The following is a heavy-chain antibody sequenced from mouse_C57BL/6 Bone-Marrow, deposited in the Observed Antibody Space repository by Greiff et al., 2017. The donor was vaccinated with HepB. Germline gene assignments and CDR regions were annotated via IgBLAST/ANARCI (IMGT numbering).Heavy chain of an antibody. CDR2: SRNKANDYTT. D-gene: IGHD2-5*01. CDR1: GFTFSDFY. J-gene: IGHJ4*01. CDR3: ARDVPSTIVTSYYYAMDY. Sequence: EVKVVESGGGLVQSGRSLRLSCATSGFTFSDFYMEWVRQAPGKGLEWIAASRNKANDYTTEYSASVKGRFIVSRDTSQSILYLQMNALRAEDTATYYCARDVPSTIVTSYYYAMDYWGQGTSVTVSS. V-gene: IGHV7-1*01.